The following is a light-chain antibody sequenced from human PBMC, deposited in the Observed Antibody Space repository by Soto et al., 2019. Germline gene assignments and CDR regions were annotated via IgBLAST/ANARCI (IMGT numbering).Light chain of an antibody. J-gene: IGKJ5*01. CDR2: DSS. Sequence: EVVMTQSPATLSVSPGERATLSCRAIESVSRNLACYQQKPGQARRLLIYDSSTRATGIPDRFSGGGSGTEFTITISSMESEEFVVYYCHKYNSGXPITCGLGTRLXI. CDR1: ESVSRN. V-gene: IGKV3-15*01. CDR3: HKYNSGXPIT.